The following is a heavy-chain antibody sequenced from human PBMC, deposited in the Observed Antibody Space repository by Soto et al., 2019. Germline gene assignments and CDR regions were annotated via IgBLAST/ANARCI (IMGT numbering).Heavy chain of an antibody. D-gene: IGHD6-19*01. CDR3: ARAGGLGAVAVDY. V-gene: IGHV4-30-2*01. CDR2: IYHSGST. J-gene: IGHJ4*02. CDR1: GGSISSGGYS. Sequence: QLQLQESGSGLVKPSQTLSLTCAVSGGSISSGGYSWSWIRQPPGKGLEWIGYIYHSGSTYYNPSLKSRVTILVDRSKNQFSLKLRSVTAADTAVYYCARAGGLGAVAVDYWGQGTLVTVSS.